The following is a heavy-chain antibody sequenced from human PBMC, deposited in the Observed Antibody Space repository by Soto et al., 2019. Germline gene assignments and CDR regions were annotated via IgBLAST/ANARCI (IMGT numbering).Heavy chain of an antibody. V-gene: IGHV1-18*01. J-gene: IGHJ5*02. CDR3: ARGVGSGTYYNQYNWFDP. D-gene: IGHD3-10*01. Sequence: QVQLVQSGAEVKKPGASVKVSCKASGYTFTNYGISWVRQAPGQGLEWMGWINTYNGNTNHAQKLQGSVTMTTDTSTSTAYMELRSLRSDDTAVYYCARGVGSGTYYNQYNWFDPWGQGTLVTVSS. CDR2: INTYNGNT. CDR1: GYTFTNYG.